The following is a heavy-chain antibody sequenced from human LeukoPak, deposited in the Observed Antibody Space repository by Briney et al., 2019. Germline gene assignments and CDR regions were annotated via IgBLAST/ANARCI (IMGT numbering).Heavy chain of an antibody. CDR1: GFTFSGSA. CDR2: IRSKANSYVT. D-gene: IGHD2-2*01. V-gene: IGHV3-73*01. CDR3: TRHNDTYCSRANCYVDNFYGLDV. J-gene: IGHJ6*02. Sequence: GGSLRLSCAASGFTFSGSAMHWVRQASGKGLEWVGRIRSKANSYVTAYAASVTGRFTISRDDSRNTAYLQMNSLKTEDTAVYYCTRHNDTYCSRANCYVDNFYGLDVWGQGTRVTVSS.